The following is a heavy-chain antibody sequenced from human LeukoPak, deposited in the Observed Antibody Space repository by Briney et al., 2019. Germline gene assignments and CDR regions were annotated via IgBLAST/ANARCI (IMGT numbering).Heavy chain of an antibody. J-gene: IGHJ4*02. Sequence: GASVKVSCKASGGTFSSYAISWVRQAPGQGLEWMGGIIPIFGTANYAQKFQGRVTITADESTSTAYMELSSLRSEDTAVYYCARAHKDDYSPHAIDYWGQGTLVTVSS. D-gene: IGHD4-11*01. CDR3: ARAHKDDYSPHAIDY. V-gene: IGHV1-69*13. CDR1: GGTFSSYA. CDR2: IIPIFGTA.